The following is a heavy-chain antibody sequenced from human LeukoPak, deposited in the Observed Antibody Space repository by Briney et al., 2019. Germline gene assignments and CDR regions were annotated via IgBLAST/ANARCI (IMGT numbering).Heavy chain of an antibody. Sequence: SETLSLTCAVYGGSFSDYYWSWIRQPPGKGLEWIGEINHSGSTNYNPSLKSRVTISVDTSKNQFSLKLSSVTAADTAVYYCARAPDYSGNYFDYWGQGTLVTVSS. J-gene: IGHJ4*02. CDR2: INHSGST. CDR3: ARAPDYSGNYFDY. D-gene: IGHD4-23*01. V-gene: IGHV4-34*01. CDR1: GGSFSDYY.